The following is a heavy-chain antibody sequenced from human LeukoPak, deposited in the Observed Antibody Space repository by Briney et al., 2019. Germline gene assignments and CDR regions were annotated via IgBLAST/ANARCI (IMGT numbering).Heavy chain of an antibody. CDR2: IYYSGST. V-gene: IGHV4-31*03. Sequence: SQTLSLTCTISGGSISSGGYYWSWIRQHPGKGLEWIGYIYYSGSTYYNPSLKSRVTISVDTSKNQFSLKLSSVTAADTAVYYCARAGSGYEYYFDYWGQGTLVTVSS. CDR3: ARAGSGYEYYFDY. J-gene: IGHJ4*02. CDR1: GGSISSGGYY. D-gene: IGHD5-12*01.